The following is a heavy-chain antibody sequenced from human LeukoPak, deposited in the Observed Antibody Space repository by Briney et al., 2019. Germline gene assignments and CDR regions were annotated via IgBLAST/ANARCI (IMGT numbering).Heavy chain of an antibody. D-gene: IGHD3-10*02. CDR1: GGSISSSNW. V-gene: IGHV4-4*02. CDR2: IQHSEST. CDR3: ARAVLGALHDY. J-gene: IGHJ4*02. Sequence: SGTLSLTCAVSGGSISSSNWWSWVRQPPGEGLEWIGQIQHSESTYYNPSLKSRVTISVDTSKNQFSLKLSSVTAADTAVYYCARAVLGALHDYWGQGTPVTVSS.